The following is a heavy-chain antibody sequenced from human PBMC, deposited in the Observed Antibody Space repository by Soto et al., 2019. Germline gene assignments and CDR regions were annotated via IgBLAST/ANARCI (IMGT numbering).Heavy chain of an antibody. J-gene: IGHJ4*02. CDR2: MNPNSGNT. CDR1: GYTFTTYD. CDR3: SRRSTGWSAADY. V-gene: IGHV1-8*01. Sequence: QVQLVQSGAEVKKPGASVKVSCKASGYTFTTYDMNWVRQATGQGLEWMGWMNPNSGNTDYAQKFQGRVTMTRNTSISTAYMELSSLRSEDTAVYYCSRRSTGWSAADYWGQGTLVTGSS. D-gene: IGHD6-19*01.